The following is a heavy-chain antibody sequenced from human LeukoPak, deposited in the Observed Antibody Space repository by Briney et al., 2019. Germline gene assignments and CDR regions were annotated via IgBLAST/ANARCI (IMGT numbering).Heavy chain of an antibody. V-gene: IGHV4-59*01. D-gene: IGHD4-23*01. CDR1: GGSISSYY. CDR2: IYYSGST. CDR3: ARDRYGGYYFDY. J-gene: IGHJ4*02. Sequence: PSETLSLTCTVSGGSISSYYWSWIRQPPGKGLEWIGYIYYSGSTNYNPSLKSRVTISVDTSKNQFSLKLSSVTAADTAVYYCARDRYGGYYFDYWGQGTLVTVSS.